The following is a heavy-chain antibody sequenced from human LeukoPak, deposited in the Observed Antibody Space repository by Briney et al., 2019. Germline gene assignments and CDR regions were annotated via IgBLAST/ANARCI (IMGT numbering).Heavy chain of an antibody. V-gene: IGHV4-59*08. CDR3: AKQTGSGLFILP. CDR1: GGSFSGYY. CDR2: IYYSGST. Sequence: SETLSLTCAVHGGSFSGYYWSWIRQPPGKGLEWIGYIYYSGSTNYNPSLKSRVTISVDTSKNQFSLKLTSVTAADTAVYYCAKQTGSGLFILPGGQGTLVTVSS. D-gene: IGHD3/OR15-3a*01. J-gene: IGHJ4*02.